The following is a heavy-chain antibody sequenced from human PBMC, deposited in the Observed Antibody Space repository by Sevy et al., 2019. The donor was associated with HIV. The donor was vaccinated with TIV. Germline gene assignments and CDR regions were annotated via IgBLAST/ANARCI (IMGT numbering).Heavy chain of an antibody. J-gene: IGHJ5*02. CDR2: IRNKAFRGTT. CDR1: GFIFGDHA. D-gene: IGHD3-22*01. V-gene: IGHV3-49*04. CDR3: TRAQRITVIVPFDP. Sequence: GGSLRLSCTASGFIFGDHAMSWVRQAPGKGLEWVGFIRNKAFRGTTEYAASMKGRFTISRDDSKNIAYLQMNSLKTEDTAVYYCTRAQRITVIVPFDPWGQGTLVTVSS.